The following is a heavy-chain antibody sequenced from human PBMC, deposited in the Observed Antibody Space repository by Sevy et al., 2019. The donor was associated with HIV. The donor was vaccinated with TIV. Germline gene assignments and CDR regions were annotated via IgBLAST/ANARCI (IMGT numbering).Heavy chain of an antibody. CDR2: INPNRGST. J-gene: IGHJ3*02. V-gene: IGHV1-2*02. D-gene: IGHD2-15*01. CDR1: GYTFTGHY. Sequence: ASVKVSCKASGYTFTGHYMHWVRQAPGQGLEWMGWINPNRGSTDYAQKFKGRVTLTRDTSISTAYLELSRLTSDDTAVYYGASVFPYCSGGSCYSPYDAFDIWGQGTMVTVSS. CDR3: ASVFPYCSGGSCYSPYDAFDI.